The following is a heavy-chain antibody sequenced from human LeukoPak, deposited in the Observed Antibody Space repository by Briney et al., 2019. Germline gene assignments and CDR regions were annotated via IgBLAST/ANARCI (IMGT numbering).Heavy chain of an antibody. V-gene: IGHV4-39*01. CDR3: ARHADQHYFFDY. D-gene: IGHD2-2*01. Sequence: SETLSLTCTVSGDSISATNYCWGWIRPPPGKGLEWIVSIYNSGTTYYNPSIQRRVTISIDTYKSPFSLNLISVTAADTAIYYCARHADQHYFFDYWGQGTLVTVSS. CDR1: GDSISATNYC. J-gene: IGHJ4*02. CDR2: IYNSGTT.